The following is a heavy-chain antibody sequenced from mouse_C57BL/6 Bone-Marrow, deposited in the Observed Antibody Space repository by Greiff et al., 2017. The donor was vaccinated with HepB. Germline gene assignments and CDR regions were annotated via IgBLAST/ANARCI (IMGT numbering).Heavy chain of an antibody. Sequence: EVKVVESEGGLVQPGSSMKLSCTASGFTFSDYYMAWVRQVPEKGLEWVANINYDGSSTYYLDSLKSRFIISRDNAKNILYLQMSSLKSEDTATYYCARVPSLAMDYWGQGTSVTVSS. J-gene: IGHJ4*01. V-gene: IGHV5-16*01. CDR3: ARVPSLAMDY. CDR1: GFTFSDYY. CDR2: INYDGSST.